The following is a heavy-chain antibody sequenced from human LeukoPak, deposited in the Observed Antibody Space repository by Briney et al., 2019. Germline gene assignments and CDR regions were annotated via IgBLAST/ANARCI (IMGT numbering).Heavy chain of an antibody. D-gene: IGHD6-19*01. CDR2: ISSSSSYI. Sequence: PGGSLRLSCAASGFTFSSYSMNWVRQAPGKGLEWVSSISSSSSYIYYADSVKGRFTISRDNAKNSLYLQMNSLRAEDTAVYYCARGRVAGDAFDIWGQGTTVTVS. V-gene: IGHV3-21*01. CDR1: GFTFSSYS. J-gene: IGHJ3*02. CDR3: ARGRVAGDAFDI.